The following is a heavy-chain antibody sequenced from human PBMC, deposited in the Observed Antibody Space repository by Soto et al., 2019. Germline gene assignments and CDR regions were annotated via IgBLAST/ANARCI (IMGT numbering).Heavy chain of an antibody. D-gene: IGHD3-16*01. V-gene: IGHV3-66*01. Sequence: PGGSLRLSCAASGFTVSSKYMSWVGQGPGEGLEWVSLIQSGGPTYYADSVKGRFTISRDTSENTVHLQMDSLRAEDTAVYYCARDDVLCFFFYALATTGIYTLALLDS. CDR1: GFTVSSKY. J-gene: IGHJ5*01. CDR3: ARDDVLCFFFYALATTGIYTLALLDS. CDR2: IQSGGPT.